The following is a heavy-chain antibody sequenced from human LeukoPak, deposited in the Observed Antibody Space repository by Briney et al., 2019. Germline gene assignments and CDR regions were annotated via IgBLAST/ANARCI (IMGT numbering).Heavy chain of an antibody. CDR1: GGSFSGYY. J-gene: IGHJ4*02. CDR2: INHSGST. D-gene: IGHD5-24*01. CDR3: ARSRLHPIIFDY. Sequence: SETLSLTCVVYGGSFSGYYWSWIHQPPGKGLEWIGEINHSGSTNYNPSLKSRVIISVDTSKNQFSLKLTSVTAADTAVYYCARSRLHPIIFDYWGQGTLVTVSS. V-gene: IGHV4-34*01.